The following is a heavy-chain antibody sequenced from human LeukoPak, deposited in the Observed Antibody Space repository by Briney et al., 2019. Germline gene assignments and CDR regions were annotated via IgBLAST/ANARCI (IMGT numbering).Heavy chain of an antibody. J-gene: IGHJ4*02. D-gene: IGHD5-12*01. Sequence: ASVKVSCKASGYTFTSYGISWVRQAPGRGLEWMGWISTYNGNTNYAQKLQGRVTMTTDTSTSTAYMELRSLTSDDTAVYYCARGVPDRGYRGYDWGQGTLVTVSS. V-gene: IGHV1-18*01. CDR3: ARGVPDRGYRGYD. CDR2: ISTYNGNT. CDR1: GYTFTSYG.